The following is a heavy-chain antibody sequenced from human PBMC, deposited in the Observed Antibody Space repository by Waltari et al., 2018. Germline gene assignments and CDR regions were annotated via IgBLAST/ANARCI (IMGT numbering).Heavy chain of an antibody. CDR3: AKDGDYHPVTCFDP. D-gene: IGHD7-27*01. Sequence: EVQLLESGGGLVQPGGSLRLSCAASGFTFSSYAMSWVRQAPGKGLEWVSAISGSGGSQNNAASGEGRFTIARDKSKNTQYLKMNSLRAEDTAVYYCAKDGDYHPVTCFDPWGQGTLVTVSS. V-gene: IGHV3-23*01. J-gene: IGHJ5*02. CDR2: ISGSGGSQ. CDR1: GFTFSSYA.